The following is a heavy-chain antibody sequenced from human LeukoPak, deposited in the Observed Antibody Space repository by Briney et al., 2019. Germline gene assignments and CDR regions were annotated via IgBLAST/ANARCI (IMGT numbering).Heavy chain of an antibody. CDR3: ARGQGHYDFWSGYYINWFDP. CDR1: GYTFTSYY. J-gene: IGHJ5*02. V-gene: IGHV1-8*03. CDR2: MNPNSGNT. Sequence: ASVKLSCKASGYTFTSYYINWVRQATGQGLEWMGWMNPNSGNTGYAHTLEGRVTITRNTSKHTAYIERSRLISEDTAVYYGARGQGHYDFWSGYYINWFDPWGQRTMVTVSS. D-gene: IGHD3-3*01.